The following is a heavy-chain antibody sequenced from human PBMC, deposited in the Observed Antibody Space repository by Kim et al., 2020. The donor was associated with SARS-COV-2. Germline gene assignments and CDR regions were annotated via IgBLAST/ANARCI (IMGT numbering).Heavy chain of an antibody. CDR1: GFPFSIYT. V-gene: IGHV3-23*01. D-gene: IGHD6-19*01. J-gene: IGHJ1*01. Sequence: GGSLRLSCTASGFPFSIYTMSWVRPPPGKGQELVSATCVSGGSRYYADSVKARFTIFRDNSKNIQDLQMHSLTADNTDDTSISYKVTRQWHHSYWHQGT. CDR3: SYKVTRQWHHSY. CDR2: TCVSGGSR.